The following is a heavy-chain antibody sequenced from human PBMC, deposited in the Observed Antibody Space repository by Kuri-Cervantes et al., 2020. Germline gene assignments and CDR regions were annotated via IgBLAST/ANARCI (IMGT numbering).Heavy chain of an antibody. CDR3: ARELIAAAGYG. Sequence: SETLSLTCAASGASISNLHWWSWVRQPPGKGLEWIGEIYQSGITNYNPSLMSRVTMSVDQSKNQVSLKLTSVTAADTAMYYCARELIAAAGYGWGQGTLVTVSS. D-gene: IGHD6-13*01. V-gene: IGHV4-4*02. CDR1: GASISNLHW. CDR2: IYQSGIT. J-gene: IGHJ4*02.